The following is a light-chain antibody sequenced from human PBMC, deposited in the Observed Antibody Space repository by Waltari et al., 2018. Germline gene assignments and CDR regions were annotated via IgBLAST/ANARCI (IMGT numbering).Light chain of an antibody. Sequence: QSVLTQPPSVSGAPGQSITISCTGSSSNIGAGYDVHWYQHLPGTAPKLLLYGHHNRLSGVPARFSGAKSGTSASLAITGLQAEDEADYYCQSYDSSVSAWVFGGGTKLTVV. J-gene: IGLJ3*02. V-gene: IGLV1-40*01. CDR3: QSYDSSVSAWV. CDR2: GHH. CDR1: SSNIGAGYD.